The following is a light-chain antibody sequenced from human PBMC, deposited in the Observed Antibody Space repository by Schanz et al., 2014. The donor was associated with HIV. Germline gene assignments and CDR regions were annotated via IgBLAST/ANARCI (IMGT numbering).Light chain of an antibody. V-gene: IGLV2-14*03. CDR3: GSYKSASFPWV. J-gene: IGLJ3*02. Sequence: QSALTQPASVSGSPGQSITISCTGTSSDIGGYNYVSWYQQHPGKAPKLILYDVDNRPAGVSNRFSGSKSGNTASLTISGLRAEDEASYYCGSYKSASFPWVFGGGTKVTVL. CDR2: DVD. CDR1: SSDIGGYNY.